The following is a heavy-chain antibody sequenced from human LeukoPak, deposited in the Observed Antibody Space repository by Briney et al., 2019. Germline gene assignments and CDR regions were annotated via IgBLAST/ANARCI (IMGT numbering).Heavy chain of an antibody. J-gene: IGHJ4*02. D-gene: IGHD3-10*01. V-gene: IGHV3-21*01. CDR1: GFTFSSYS. CDR3: ARGRDYYGSGTKDY. CDR2: ISSSSYI. Sequence: PGGSLRLSCAASGFTFSSYSMYWVRQAPGKGLEWVSSISSSSYIYYADSVKGRFTISRDNAKNSLYLQMNSLRAEDTAVYYCARGRDYYGSGTKDYWGQGTLVTVSS.